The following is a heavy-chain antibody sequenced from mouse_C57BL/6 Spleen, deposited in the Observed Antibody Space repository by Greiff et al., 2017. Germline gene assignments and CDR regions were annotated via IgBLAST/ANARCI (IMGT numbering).Heavy chain of an antibody. CDR2: LSNGGGST. D-gene: IGHD1-1*01. CDR3: ARVLLRYYAMDY. J-gene: IGHJ4*01. CDR1: GFTFSDYY. V-gene: IGHV5-12*01. Sequence: EVKVEESGGGLVQPGGSLKLSCAASGFTFSDYYMYWVRQTPEKRLEWVAYLSNGGGSTYYPDTVKGRFTISRDNAKNTLYLQMSRLKSEDTAMYYCARVLLRYYAMDYWGQGTSVTVSS.